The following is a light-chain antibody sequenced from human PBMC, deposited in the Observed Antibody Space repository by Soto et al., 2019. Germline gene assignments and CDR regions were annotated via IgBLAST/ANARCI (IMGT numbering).Light chain of an antibody. CDR3: QQYNDWPRT. V-gene: IGKV3-15*01. CDR2: GAS. J-gene: IGKJ1*01. CDR1: QSVSSN. Sequence: EVVMTQSPATLSVSPGERATLSCRASQSVSSNLAWYQQKPGQAPRLLIYGASTRATGSPDRFSASGSATEFTLTISSLLSEDFAVYYCQQYNDWPRTFGQGTK.